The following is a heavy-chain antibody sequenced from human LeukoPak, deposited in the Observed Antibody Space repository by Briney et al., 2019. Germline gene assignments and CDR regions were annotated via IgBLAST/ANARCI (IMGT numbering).Heavy chain of an antibody. CDR1: GGSISSSSYY. Sequence: KTSETLSLTCTVSGGSISSSSYYWGWIRQPPGKGLEWIGSIYYSGSTYYNPSLKSRVTISVDTSKNQFSLKLSSVTAADTAVYYCARLRVEYSSSYDYWGQGTLVTVSS. J-gene: IGHJ4*02. CDR2: IYYSGST. V-gene: IGHV4-39*01. D-gene: IGHD6-13*01. CDR3: ARLRVEYSSSYDY.